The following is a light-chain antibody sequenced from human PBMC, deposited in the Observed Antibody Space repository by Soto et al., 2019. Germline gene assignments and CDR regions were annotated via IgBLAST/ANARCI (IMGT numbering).Light chain of an antibody. CDR2: GAS. Sequence: EIVLTQSPGTLSLSPGEGATLSCRASQSVSSNHLAWYQQKPGQAPRLLIFGASSRASDIPDRFSGSGSGTDFTLTISRLEPEDFVVYYCQQYGSSPPYTFGQGTKLEIQ. V-gene: IGKV3-20*01. CDR3: QQYGSSPPYT. J-gene: IGKJ2*01. CDR1: QSVSSNH.